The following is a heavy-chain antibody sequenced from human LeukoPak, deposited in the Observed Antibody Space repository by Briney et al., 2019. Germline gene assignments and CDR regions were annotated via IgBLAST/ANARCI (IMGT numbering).Heavy chain of an antibody. J-gene: IGHJ4*02. CDR3: ARRYGSGSYYRFDY. CDR2: ICPADSDT. CDR1: GYSFATYW. V-gene: IGHV5-51*01. D-gene: IGHD3-10*01. Sequence: GESLKISCRGSGYSFATYWIGWVRQMPGKGLEWMGIICPADSDTIYSPSFQGQVTISADKSISTAYLQWSSLKASDTAMYYCARRYGSGSYYRFDYWGQGTLVTVSS.